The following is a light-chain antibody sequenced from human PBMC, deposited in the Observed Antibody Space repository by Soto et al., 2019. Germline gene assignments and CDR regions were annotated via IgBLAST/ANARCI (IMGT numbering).Light chain of an antibody. CDR2: EVS. V-gene: IGLV2-14*01. Sequence: QSALTQPASVSGSPGQSITISCTGNSSDVGGYNYVSWYQHLPGKAPKLMIHEVSNRPSGVSNRFSGSKSGNTASLTISGLQVEDEADYYCSSYTSSSTWVFGGGTKLTVL. J-gene: IGLJ3*02. CDR3: SSYTSSSTWV. CDR1: SSDVGGYNY.